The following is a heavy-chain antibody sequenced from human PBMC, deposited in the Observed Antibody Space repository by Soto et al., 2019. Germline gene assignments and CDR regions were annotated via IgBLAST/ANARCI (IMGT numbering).Heavy chain of an antibody. CDR2: IGAGDGKT. CDR3: ARDVDADFRTDFDY. V-gene: IGHV1-3*01. D-gene: IGHD4-17*01. CDR1: GYSFTHYV. Sequence: ASVKVSCKASGYSFTHYVIHWVRQAPGQRLEWMGWIGAGDGKTYYSQNFQGRFTISRDNAENSVYLEMDSLRAEDTALYYCARDVDADFRTDFDYWGRGTLVTVS. J-gene: IGHJ4*02.